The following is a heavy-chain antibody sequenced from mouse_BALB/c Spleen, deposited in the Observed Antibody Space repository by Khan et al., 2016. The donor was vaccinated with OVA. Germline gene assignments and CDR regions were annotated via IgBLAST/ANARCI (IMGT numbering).Heavy chain of an antibody. CDR1: GFTFSSFT. D-gene: IGHD2-12*01. CDR3: ARQDYRAWFAY. V-gene: IGHV5-12-2*01. Sequence: EVELVESGGGLVQPGGSLKLSCAASGFTFSSFTMSWVRQTPEKRLEWVAYISNGGDTTYYPDTVEGRFTISRDNAKNTLSLQMSSLKSEDTAIYYCARQDYRAWFAYWDQGTLVTVSA. CDR2: ISNGGDTT. J-gene: IGHJ3*01.